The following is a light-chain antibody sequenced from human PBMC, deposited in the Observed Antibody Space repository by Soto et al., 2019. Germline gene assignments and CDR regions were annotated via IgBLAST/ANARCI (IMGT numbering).Light chain of an antibody. Sequence: ELTQRPSVSVAPGQTARISCGGDTIGTKSVYWYQQKPGQAPVLVIYDDHDRPSGIPERFSGSNSGNTATLNITRVEAGDEADDYCQVWDSSSDHYVFAAGSKVGVL. J-gene: IGLJ1*01. CDR2: DDH. V-gene: IGLV3-21*02. CDR1: TIGTKS. CDR3: QVWDSSSDHYV.